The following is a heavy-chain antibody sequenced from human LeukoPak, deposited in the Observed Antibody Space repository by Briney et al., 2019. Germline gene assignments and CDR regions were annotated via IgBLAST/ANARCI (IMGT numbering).Heavy chain of an antibody. D-gene: IGHD6-19*01. V-gene: IGHV3-23*01. CDR3: AKDLYNSGWYGYFDY. Sequence: GGSLRLSCAASGLTFSSYAMTWVRQAPGKGLEWVSAISDDGASTFYADSVKGRFTISRDNSMDTLSLQMNSLRAEDTAVYYCAKDLYNSGWYGYFDYWGQGTLVTVSS. CDR2: ISDDGAST. CDR1: GLTFSSYA. J-gene: IGHJ4*02.